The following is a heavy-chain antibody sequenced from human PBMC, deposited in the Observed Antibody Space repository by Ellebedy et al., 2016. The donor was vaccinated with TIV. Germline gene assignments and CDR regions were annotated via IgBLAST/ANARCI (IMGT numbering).Heavy chain of an antibody. D-gene: IGHD3-10*01. CDR3: ARVRGSVDD. V-gene: IGHV3-11*06. J-gene: IGHJ4*02. Sequence: GESLKISCAASGFTFSDYYMIWIRQAPGKGLEWISYISSGSGYTKYADSVKGRFTISRDNAKNSLYLQMNSLRAEDTAVYYCARVRGSVDDWGQGTLVTVSS. CDR1: GFTFSDYY. CDR2: ISSGSGYT.